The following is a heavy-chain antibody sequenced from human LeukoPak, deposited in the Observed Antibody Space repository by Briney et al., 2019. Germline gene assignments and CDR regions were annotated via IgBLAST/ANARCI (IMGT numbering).Heavy chain of an antibody. V-gene: IGHV4-59*08. Sequence: PSEILSLTCTVSGGSISSYYWSWIRQPPGKGLEWIGYIYYSGSTNYNPSLKSRVTISVDTSKNQFSLKLSSVTAADTAVYYCARRGSGWFFDYWGQGTLVTVSS. J-gene: IGHJ4*02. CDR2: IYYSGST. CDR3: ARRGSGWFFDY. CDR1: GGSISSYY. D-gene: IGHD6-19*01.